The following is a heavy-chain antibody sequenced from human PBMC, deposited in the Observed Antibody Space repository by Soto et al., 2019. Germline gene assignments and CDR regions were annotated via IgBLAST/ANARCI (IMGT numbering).Heavy chain of an antibody. CDR1: GGPFRGYY. D-gene: IGHD2-2*01. CDR2: INHSGST. CDR3: ARLRPPRYCSSTSCPRKDYYGMDV. V-gene: IGHV4-34*01. J-gene: IGHJ6*02. Sequence: PSETLSLTCAVYGGPFRGYYWSWIRQPPGKGLEWIGEINHSGSTNYNPSLKSRVTISVDTSKNQFSLKLSSVTAADTAVYYCARLRPPRYCSSTSCPRKDYYGMDVWGQGTTVTVSS.